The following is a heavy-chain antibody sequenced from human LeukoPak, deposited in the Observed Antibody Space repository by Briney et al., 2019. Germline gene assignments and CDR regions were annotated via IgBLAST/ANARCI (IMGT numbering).Heavy chain of an antibody. CDR3: AKDGYYYDSSGYYRYFQH. CDR2: ISGSGGST. D-gene: IGHD3-22*01. CDR1: GFTFSSYA. J-gene: IGHJ1*01. V-gene: IGHV3-23*01. Sequence: GGSLRLSCAASGFTFSSYAMSWVRQAPGKGLEWVSAISGSGGSTYYADSVKGRFTISRDNSKNTLYLQMNSLRAEDTAVYYCAKDGYYYDSSGYYRYFQHWGQGTLVTVSS.